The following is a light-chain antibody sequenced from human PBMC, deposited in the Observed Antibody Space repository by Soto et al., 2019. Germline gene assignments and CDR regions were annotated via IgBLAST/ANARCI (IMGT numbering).Light chain of an antibody. Sequence: ERVRTQSPVTLSVSQGETVTVSFRASQSLISNLAWYQKKPGQTPRLLIYSASIRAAATPARFSGSGAGTNFSLTISRLEPEDFAVYYCQQYGSSGTFGQGTRLEIK. CDR3: QQYGSSGT. J-gene: IGKJ5*01. V-gene: IGKV3-20*01. CDR1: QSLISN. CDR2: SAS.